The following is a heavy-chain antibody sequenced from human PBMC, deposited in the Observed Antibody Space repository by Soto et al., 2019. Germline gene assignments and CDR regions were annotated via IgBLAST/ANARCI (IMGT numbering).Heavy chain of an antibody. CDR1: GSTFNTFA. V-gene: IGHV3-23*01. J-gene: IGHJ4*02. Sequence: GGSLRLSCAASGSTFNTFAVSWLRQAPGKGLEWVSAISGSGGSTYYADSVKGRFTISRDNSKNTLYLQMNSLRAEDTAVYYCAKDNMIVVVIGYFDYWGQGTLVTVSS. CDR2: ISGSGGST. CDR3: AKDNMIVVVIGYFDY. D-gene: IGHD3-22*01.